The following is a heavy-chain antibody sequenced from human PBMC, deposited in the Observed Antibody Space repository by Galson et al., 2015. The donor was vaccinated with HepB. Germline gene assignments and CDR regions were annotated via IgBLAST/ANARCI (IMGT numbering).Heavy chain of an antibody. V-gene: IGHV4-39*01. Sequence: ETLSLTCAVSGDSISSPNYYWAWVRQSPGKGLEWIATIYYRGNTYYNPSLKDRVSISIDTFRREFYLKVNSVTAADTAIYYCASDRYSPNLDAEDWGQGARVTVSS. CDR3: ASDRYSPNLDAED. CDR1: GDSISSPNYY. D-gene: IGHD5-18*01. J-gene: IGHJ4*02. CDR2: IYYRGNT.